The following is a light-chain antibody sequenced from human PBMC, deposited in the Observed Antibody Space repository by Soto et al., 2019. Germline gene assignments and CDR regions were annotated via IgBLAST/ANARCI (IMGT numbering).Light chain of an antibody. CDR1: SSNIGAGYD. CDR3: AAWDDSLSGYV. J-gene: IGLJ1*01. Sequence: QSVLTQPPSVSGAPGQKVTISCTGSSSNIGAGYDVHWYQQLPGRAPKLLIYGNTNRPSGVPDRFSGSKSGTSASLAIAGLQAEDEADYYCAAWDDSLSGYVFGTGTKVTV. V-gene: IGLV1-40*01. CDR2: GNT.